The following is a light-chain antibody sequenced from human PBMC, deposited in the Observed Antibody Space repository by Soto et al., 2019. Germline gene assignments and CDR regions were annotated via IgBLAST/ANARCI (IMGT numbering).Light chain of an antibody. Sequence: EIVLTQSTATLSLSPGERATLSCRASQSVSSFLAWYQQKPGQAPRLLIYDASNRANGIPARFSGSGSGTDFTLTISSLEPEDFAVYYCQQRSNWPITFGQGTRLEIK. CDR1: QSVSSF. CDR3: QQRSNWPIT. CDR2: DAS. J-gene: IGKJ5*01. V-gene: IGKV3-11*01.